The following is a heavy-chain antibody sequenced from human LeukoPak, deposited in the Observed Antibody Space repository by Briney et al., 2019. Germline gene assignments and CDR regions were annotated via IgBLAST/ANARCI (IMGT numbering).Heavy chain of an antibody. CDR1: GFTFSDYY. CDR2: ISSSGSTI. J-gene: IGHJ6*03. CDR3: ARDRGEFQPYYYMDV. V-gene: IGHV3-11*01. Sequence: PGGSLRLSCAVSGFTFSDYYMSWIRQAPGKGLEWVSYISSSGSTIYYADSVKGRFTISRDNAKNSLYLQMNSLRAEDTAVYYCARDRGEFQPYYYMDVWGKGTTVTISS. D-gene: IGHD3-10*01.